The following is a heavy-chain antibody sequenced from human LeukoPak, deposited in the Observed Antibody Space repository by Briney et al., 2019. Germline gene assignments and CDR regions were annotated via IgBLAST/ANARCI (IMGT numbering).Heavy chain of an antibody. Sequence: SETLSLTCTVSGGSVSSGSYYWSWIQQPPGKGLEWIGYIYYSGSTNYNPSLKSRVTISVDTPKNQFSLKLSSVTAADTAVYYCARGLGGGRYYYDSSGYRIDYWGQGTLVTVSP. J-gene: IGHJ4*02. CDR3: ARGLGGGRYYYDSSGYRIDY. CDR2: IYYSGST. CDR1: GGSVSSGSYY. D-gene: IGHD3-22*01. V-gene: IGHV4-61*01.